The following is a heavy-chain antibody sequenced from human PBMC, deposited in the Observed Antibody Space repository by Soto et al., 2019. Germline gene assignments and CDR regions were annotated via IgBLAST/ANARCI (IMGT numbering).Heavy chain of an antibody. CDR3: AKDETSRGPRGYSSSWYGWFDP. D-gene: IGHD6-13*01. CDR2: ASARNSNT. J-gene: IGHJ5*02. Sequence: EVQLLESGGGLVQPGGSLRLSCTASGFTFSSHVMSWVRQAPGKGLEWVSAASARNSNTYYADSVKGRFTISRDNSKSTVYLQLDSLRAEDTAVYHCAKDETSRGPRGYSSSWYGWFDPWGQGTLVVVSS. CDR1: GFTFSSHV. V-gene: IGHV3-23*01.